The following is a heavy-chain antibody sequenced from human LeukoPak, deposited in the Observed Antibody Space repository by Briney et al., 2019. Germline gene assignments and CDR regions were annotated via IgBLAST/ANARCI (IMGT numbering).Heavy chain of an antibody. Sequence: ASVKVSCKASGGTFSSYAISWVRQAPGQGLEWMGGIIPIFGTANYAQKFQGRVTITTDESTSTAYMELSSLRSEDTAVYYCARVLGLGGVRAFDIWGQGTMVTVSS. V-gene: IGHV1-69*05. CDR2: IIPIFGTA. CDR1: GGTFSSYA. CDR3: ARVLGLGGVRAFDI. J-gene: IGHJ3*02. D-gene: IGHD3-16*01.